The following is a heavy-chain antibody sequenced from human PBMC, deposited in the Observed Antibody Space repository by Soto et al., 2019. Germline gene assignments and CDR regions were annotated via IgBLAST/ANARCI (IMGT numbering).Heavy chain of an antibody. CDR2: IYHSGST. CDR3: ARDDSSGWHIDY. V-gene: IGHV4-4*02. J-gene: IGHJ4*02. CDR1: GGSISSSNW. Sequence: PSETLSLTCAVSGGSISSSNWWSWVRQPPGKGLEWIGEIYHSGSTNYNPSLKSRVTISVDKSKNQFSLKLSSVTAVDTAVYYCARDDSSGWHIDYWGQGTLVTVSS. D-gene: IGHD6-19*01.